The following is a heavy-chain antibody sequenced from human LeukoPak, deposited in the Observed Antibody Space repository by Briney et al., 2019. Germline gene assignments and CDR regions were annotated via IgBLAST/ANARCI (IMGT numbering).Heavy chain of an antibody. CDR2: IYSGGST. J-gene: IGHJ4*02. CDR1: GLTVSSNY. D-gene: IGHD3-9*01. V-gene: IGHV3-53*01. CDR3: ARGDILTGFDY. Sequence: GGSLRLSCAASGLTVSSNYMSWVRQAPGKGLEWVSVIYSGGSTYYADSVKGRFTISRDNSKNTLYLQMNSLRAEDTAVYYCARGDILTGFDYWGQGTLSPSPQ.